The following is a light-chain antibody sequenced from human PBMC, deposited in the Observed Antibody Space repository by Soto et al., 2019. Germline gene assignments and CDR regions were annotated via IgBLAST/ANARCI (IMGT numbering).Light chain of an antibody. J-gene: IGLJ1*01. CDR2: DVS. V-gene: IGLV2-14*01. CDR3: SSYTSSSLYV. CDR1: SSDVGYSNY. Sequence: QSVLTQPACVSGSPGQSIAVSCTGTSSDVGYSNYVSWYQQLPGKAPKLMIYDVSDRPSGVSNRFSGSKSGSTASLTISGLQAEDEADYYCSSYTSSSLYVFGSGTKVTVL.